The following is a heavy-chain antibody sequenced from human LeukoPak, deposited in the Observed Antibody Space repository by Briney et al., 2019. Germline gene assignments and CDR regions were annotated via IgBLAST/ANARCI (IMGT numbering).Heavy chain of an antibody. CDR1: GGSIGSSGYY. CDR2: IFHSGST. V-gene: IGHV4-39*01. J-gene: IGHJ4*02. CDR3: ARGEQWPYYFDS. D-gene: IGHD6-19*01. Sequence: SETLSLTCTVSGGSIGSSGYYWGWVRQPPGKGLEWIANIFHSGSTFYNPSLKSRLTISVDASKNQFSLKLSSVTAAGTAVYYCARGEQWPYYFDSWGQGTLVTVSS.